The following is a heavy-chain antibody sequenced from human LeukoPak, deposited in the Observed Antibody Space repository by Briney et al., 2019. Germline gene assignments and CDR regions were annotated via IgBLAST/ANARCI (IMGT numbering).Heavy chain of an antibody. CDR1: GYSITSGYY. CDR2: VYYSGST. CDR3: ARAPLYGGHADWFDP. D-gene: IGHD4-17*01. J-gene: IGHJ5*02. Sequence: SETLSLTCSVSGYSITSGYYWSWIRRHPGKGLEWIGYVYYSGSTFYNPSLKSRVTISVDTSKNQFSLRLSSVTAADTAVYYCARAPLYGGHADWFDPWGQGTLVTVSS. V-gene: IGHV4-31*03.